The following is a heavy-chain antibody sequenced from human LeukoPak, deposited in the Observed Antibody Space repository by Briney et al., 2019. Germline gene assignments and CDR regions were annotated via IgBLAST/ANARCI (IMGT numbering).Heavy chain of an antibody. CDR3: ARTGYSSGWYGNFDY. J-gene: IGHJ4*02. V-gene: IGHV4-59*08. D-gene: IGHD6-19*01. CDR2: IYYSGST. CDR1: GGSISSYY. Sequence: SETLSLTCTVSGGSISSYYWSWIRQPPGKGLEWIGYIYYSGSTNYSPSLKSRVTISVDTSKNQFSLKLSSVTAADTAVYYCARTGYSSGWYGNFDYWGQGTLVTVSS.